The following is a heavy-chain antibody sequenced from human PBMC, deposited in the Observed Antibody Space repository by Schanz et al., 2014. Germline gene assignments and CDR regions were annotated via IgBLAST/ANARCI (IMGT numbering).Heavy chain of an antibody. Sequence: EVQLVESGGGLVKPGGSLRLSCAASGFTFSSYGMSWVRQAPGKGLEWVSSLRGGSSYIFYADSVKGRFTISRDNARYSLYLEMNSLRAEDTAVYYCARGRARQLVHWFDPWGQGTLLAVSS. J-gene: IGHJ5*02. V-gene: IGHV3-21*01. D-gene: IGHD6-13*01. CDR2: LRGGSSYI. CDR3: ARGRARQLVHWFDP. CDR1: GFTFSSYG.